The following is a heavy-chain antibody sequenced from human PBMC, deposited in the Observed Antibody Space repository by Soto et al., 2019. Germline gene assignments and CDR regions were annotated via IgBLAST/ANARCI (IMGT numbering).Heavy chain of an antibody. V-gene: IGHV4-59*01. CDR1: GGSMNNYY. Sequence: SETLSLTCTVSGGSMNNYYWSWIRQSPGKGLEWIGYIFYSGSTKYNPSLESRVTISVDTSKDRFPLKLTSVTAADTAVYYCARGQYWLDPWGQGTLVTVSS. CDR3: ARGQYWLDP. J-gene: IGHJ5*02. CDR2: IFYSGST.